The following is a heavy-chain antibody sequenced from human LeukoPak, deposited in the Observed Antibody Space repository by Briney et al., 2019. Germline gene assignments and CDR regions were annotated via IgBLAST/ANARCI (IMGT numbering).Heavy chain of an antibody. V-gene: IGHV1-2*02. D-gene: IGHD1-26*01. CDR1: GYTFTGYY. CDR3: ARAQVGATPWEVYYFDY. CDR2: INPNSGGT. J-gene: IGHJ4*02. Sequence: ASVKVSCKASGYTFTGYYMHWVRQAPGQGLEWMGWINPNSGGTNYAQKFQGRVTMTRDTSISTAYMELSRLRSDDTAVYYCARAQVGATPWEVYYFDYWGQGALVTVSS.